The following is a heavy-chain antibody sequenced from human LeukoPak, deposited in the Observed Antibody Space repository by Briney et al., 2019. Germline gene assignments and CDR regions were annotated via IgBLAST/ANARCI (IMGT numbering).Heavy chain of an antibody. J-gene: IGHJ3*02. CDR1: GFTFRAYT. CDR3: ARGYTNAFYI. V-gene: IGHV3-21*01. Sequence: GGSRRLSGAAFGFTFRAYTMNWVGQAPGKGWERVASISSSISYLYYEHTVKGRSTIAKDDAKNALYLQMTRVKADDTAVYYCARGYTNAFYIWGQGTMVTVSS. CDR2: ISSSISYL. D-gene: IGHD1-14*01.